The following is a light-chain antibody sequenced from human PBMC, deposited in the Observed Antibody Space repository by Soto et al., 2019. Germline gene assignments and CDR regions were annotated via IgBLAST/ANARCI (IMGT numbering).Light chain of an antibody. CDR2: DAS. J-gene: IGKJ4*01. CDR3: QQRSNWPS. Sequence: EIVFTQSPATLSLSPGERATLSCRASQSVSSYLAWYQQKPGQAPRLLIYDASNRATGIPARVSGSGSGTDFTLTISSLEPEDFAVYYCQQRSNWPSFGGGTKVEIK. CDR1: QSVSSY. V-gene: IGKV3-11*01.